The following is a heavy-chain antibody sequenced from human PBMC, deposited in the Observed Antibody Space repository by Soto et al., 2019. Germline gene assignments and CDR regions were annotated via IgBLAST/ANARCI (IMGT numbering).Heavy chain of an antibody. Sequence: GGSLRLSCAASGFTFSSYAMHWVRQAPGKGLEWVAVISYDGSNKYYADSVKGRFTISRDNSKNTLYLQMNSLRAEDTAVYYCARDTGGPYYYDSSGYYVGAFDIWGQGTMVTVSS. J-gene: IGHJ3*02. V-gene: IGHV3-30-3*01. CDR1: GFTFSSYA. CDR3: ARDTGGPYYYDSSGYYVGAFDI. CDR2: ISYDGSNK. D-gene: IGHD3-22*01.